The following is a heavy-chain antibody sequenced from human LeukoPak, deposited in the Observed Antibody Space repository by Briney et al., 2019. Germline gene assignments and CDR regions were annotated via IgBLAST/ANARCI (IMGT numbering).Heavy chain of an antibody. CDR1: GYTFTSYG. CDR3: AREGPHYDSSGYGY. CDR2: IIPIFGTA. J-gene: IGHJ4*02. Sequence: SVKVSCKASGYTFTSYGISWVRQAPGQGLEWMGGIIPIFGTANYAQKFQGRVTITADESTSTAYMELSSLRSEDTAVYYCAREGPHYDSSGYGYWGQGTLVTVSS. V-gene: IGHV1-69*13. D-gene: IGHD3-22*01.